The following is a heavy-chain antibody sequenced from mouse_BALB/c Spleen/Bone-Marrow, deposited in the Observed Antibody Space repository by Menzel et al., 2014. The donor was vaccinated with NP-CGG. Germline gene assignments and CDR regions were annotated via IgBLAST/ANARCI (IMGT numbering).Heavy chain of an antibody. CDR1: GFTFTSHW. V-gene: IGHV1S81*02. D-gene: IGHD2-1*01. CDR3: ARDGNYRYAMDY. Sequence: QAQLQQSGAELVKPGASVKLSCMASGFTFTSHWIHWVKQRPGQGPEWIGEINPSNGRTNYNEKFKRKATLTEDKSSSTAYMQLSSLTSEDSAVYYCARDGNYRYAMDYWGHGTSVTVSS. J-gene: IGHJ4*01. CDR2: INPSNGRT.